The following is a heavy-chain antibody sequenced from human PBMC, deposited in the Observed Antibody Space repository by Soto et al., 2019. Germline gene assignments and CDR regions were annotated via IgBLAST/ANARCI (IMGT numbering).Heavy chain of an antibody. V-gene: IGHV3-9*01. CDR2: ISWNSDSI. Sequence: EVQLVESGGGLVQPGRSLRLSCAASGFTFKDYAMHWVRQAPGKGLEWVSGISWNSDSIGYAESGKGRFTISRDNAKNSLYLQMNSLRPEDTALYYCAKDLTAVGYFYGMDVWGQGTTVTVS. J-gene: IGHJ6*02. CDR3: AKDLTAVGYFYGMDV. CDR1: GFTFKDYA. D-gene: IGHD2-21*02.